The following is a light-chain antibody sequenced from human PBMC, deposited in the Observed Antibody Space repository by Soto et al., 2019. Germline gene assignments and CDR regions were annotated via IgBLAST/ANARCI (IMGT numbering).Light chain of an antibody. CDR3: ASYTGTDTPWV. V-gene: IGLV2-14*03. Sequence: QSALTQPASVSGSLGQSITISCTGAASDIGYYNFVSWYQQHPATAPKLIIYDVSHRSSGISFRFSGSKSGNTASLTISGLRAEDEAAYYCASYTGTDTPWVFGGGTKLTVL. CDR1: ASDIGYYNF. CDR2: DVS. J-gene: IGLJ3*02.